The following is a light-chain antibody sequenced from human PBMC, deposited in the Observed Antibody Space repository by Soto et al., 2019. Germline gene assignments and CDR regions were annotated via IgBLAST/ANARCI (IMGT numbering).Light chain of an antibody. CDR1: QSISSSF. CDR2: GAS. J-gene: IGKJ5*01. CDR3: QQYDNSPIT. Sequence: DIVLTQSPGTLSLSPGERASLSCGASQSISSSFLAWYQQKPGQAPRLLIYGASSRATGIPDRFSGTGSETDFTLTISRLEPEDFAVYYCQQYDNSPITFGQGTRLENK. V-gene: IGKV3-20*01.